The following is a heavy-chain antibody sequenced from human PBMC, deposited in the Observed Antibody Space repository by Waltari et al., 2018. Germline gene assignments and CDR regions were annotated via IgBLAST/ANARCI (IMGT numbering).Heavy chain of an antibody. J-gene: IGHJ4*02. Sequence: EVPLVESGGGLVQPGGSLRLSCAASGISFNRYWMNWVRQAPGKGLEWVANINEDGSEENYFDSVRGRFTTFRDNAKNSLYLQMNSLRVEDTAIYYCVTGNWGKFHPFGYWGQGTLVTVSS. CDR1: GISFNRYW. V-gene: IGHV3-7*01. CDR3: VTGNWGKFHPFGY. CDR2: INEDGSEE. D-gene: IGHD7-27*01.